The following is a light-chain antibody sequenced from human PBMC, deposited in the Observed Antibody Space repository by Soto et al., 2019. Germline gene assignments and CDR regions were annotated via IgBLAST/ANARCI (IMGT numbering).Light chain of an antibody. CDR1: SSDVGGYNY. CDR3: SSFTSSGTRV. Sequence: QSALTQPASVSGSPGQSITISCTGTSSDVGGYNYVSWYQQYPGKAPKVMIYEVSNRPSGVSNRFSGSKSDNTASLTISGLQVEDEADYYCSSFTSSGTRVFGTGTKVTVL. CDR2: EVS. J-gene: IGLJ1*01. V-gene: IGLV2-14*01.